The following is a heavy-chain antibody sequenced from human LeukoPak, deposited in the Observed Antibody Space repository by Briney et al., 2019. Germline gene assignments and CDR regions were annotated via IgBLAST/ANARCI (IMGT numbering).Heavy chain of an antibody. Sequence: GGSLRLSCAASGFTFSNAWMSWVRQAPGKGLEWVGRIKSKTDDGTTDYAAPVKGRFTISRDDSKNTLYLQMNSLKTEDTAVYYCTTDVGAGTNFDYWGQGTLVTVSS. CDR2: IKSKTDDGTT. CDR3: TTDVGAGTNFDY. V-gene: IGHV3-15*01. CDR1: GFTFSNAW. D-gene: IGHD2-2*01. J-gene: IGHJ4*02.